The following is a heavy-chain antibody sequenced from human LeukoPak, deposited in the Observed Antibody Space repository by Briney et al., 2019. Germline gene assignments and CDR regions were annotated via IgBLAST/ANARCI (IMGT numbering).Heavy chain of an antibody. CDR3: ARVVVVAASANKYYNWFDP. V-gene: IGHV4-31*01. D-gene: IGHD2-15*01. J-gene: IGHJ5*02. CDR1: GGSISSGGYY. CDR2: IYYSGSN. Sequence: SQTLSLTCTVSGGSISSGGYYWSWLRQHQGQGLEWIGYIYYSGSNYYNPSIKSLVTISVDTSKTQFSLKLSSVTAADTAVYYCARVVVVAASANKYYNWFDPWGQGTLVTVSS.